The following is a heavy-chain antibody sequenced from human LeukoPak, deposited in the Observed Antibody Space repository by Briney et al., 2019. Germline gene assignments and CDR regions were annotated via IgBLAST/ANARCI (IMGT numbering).Heavy chain of an antibody. J-gene: IGHJ4*02. CDR1: GGTFSSYA. CDR3: ARGSRDGYKAGPFDY. Sequence: SVKVSCKASGGTFSSYAISWVRQAPGQGLEWMGGIIPIFGTANYAQKFQGRVTITTDESTSTAYMELSSLRSEDTAVNYCARGSRDGYKAGPFDYWGQGTLVTVSS. CDR2: IIPIFGTA. V-gene: IGHV1-69*05. D-gene: IGHD5-24*01.